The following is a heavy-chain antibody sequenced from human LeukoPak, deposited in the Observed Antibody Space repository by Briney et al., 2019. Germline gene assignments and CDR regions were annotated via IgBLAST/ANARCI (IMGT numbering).Heavy chain of an antibody. CDR1: GGSISSGGYY. V-gene: IGHV4-30-2*01. CDR2: IYHSGST. D-gene: IGHD1-1*01. Sequence: SQTLSLTCTVSGGSISSGGYYWSWIRQPPGKGLEWIGYIYHSGSTYYNPSLKSRVTISVDRSKNQFSLKLSSVTAADTAVYYCARVEAATTNPRFDFWGQGTLVTVSS. J-gene: IGHJ4*02. CDR3: ARVEAATTNPRFDF.